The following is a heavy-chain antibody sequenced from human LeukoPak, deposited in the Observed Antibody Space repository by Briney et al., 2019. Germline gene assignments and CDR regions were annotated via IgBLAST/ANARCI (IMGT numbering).Heavy chain of an antibody. CDR3: ARVIADPQTLYFDY. CDR2: INPNSGGT. V-gene: IGHV1-2*02. CDR1: GYTFTGYY. Sequence: ASVKVSCKASGYTFTGYYMHWVRQAPGQGLEWMGWINPNSGGTNYAQKFQGRVTMTRDTSISTAYMELSRLRSDDTAVHYCARVIADPQTLYFDYWGQGTLVTVSS. D-gene: IGHD6-13*01. J-gene: IGHJ4*02.